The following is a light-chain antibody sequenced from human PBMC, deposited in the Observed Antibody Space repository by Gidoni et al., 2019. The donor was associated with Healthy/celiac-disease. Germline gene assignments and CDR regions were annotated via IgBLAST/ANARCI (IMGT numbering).Light chain of an antibody. CDR2: DAS. J-gene: IGKJ3*01. CDR1: QSISSW. CDR3: QQYNSYS. V-gene: IGKV1-5*01. Sequence: DIQMTQSPSTLSASVGDRVTITCRASQSISSWLAWYQQKPGKAPKLLINDASSLESGVPSRFSGSGSGTEFTLTISSLQPDDCATYFCQQYNSYSFGPGTKVDIK.